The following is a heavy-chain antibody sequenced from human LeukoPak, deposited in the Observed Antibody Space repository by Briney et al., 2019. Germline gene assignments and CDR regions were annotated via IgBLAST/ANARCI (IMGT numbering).Heavy chain of an antibody. V-gene: IGHV5-51*03. J-gene: IGHJ5*02. CDR3: ARRYYHSTEFDP. D-gene: IGHD3-22*01. CDR2: IHPLNSTT. CDR1: GQSFTNYW. Sequence: GESLKISCKASGQSFTNYWIGWVRQMPGKGLEWMGIIHPLNSTTLYTPSFQGQVTILADKSISTAYLQWSSLQPSDTAMYYCARRYYHSTEFDPWGQGALVTVSS.